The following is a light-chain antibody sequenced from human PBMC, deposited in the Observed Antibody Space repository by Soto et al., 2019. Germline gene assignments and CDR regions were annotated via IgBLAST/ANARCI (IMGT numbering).Light chain of an antibody. CDR3: QQRSNWLT. V-gene: IGKV3-11*01. J-gene: IGKJ4*01. CDR1: QSVSSY. CDR2: DAS. Sequence: EIVLTQSPATLSLSPGERATLSCRASQSVSSYLAWYQQKPGQAPRLLIYDASSRATGIPARFSGSGSGTDFPLTISSLEPEDFAVYYCQQRSNWLTFGGGTQVEIK.